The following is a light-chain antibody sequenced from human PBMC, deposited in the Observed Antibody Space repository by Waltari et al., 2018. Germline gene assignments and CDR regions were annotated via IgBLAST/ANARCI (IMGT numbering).Light chain of an antibody. Sequence: QSALTQPASVSGSPGQSITISCTGTSSDVGSNNLISWYQQHPRQAPKLIIYEATKRTSGVSNRFSGSKSGNTASLTISGLQAEDEGDYYCCSYTNTHVVFGGGTKLTVL. CDR2: EAT. CDR1: SSDVGSNNL. V-gene: IGLV2-14*02. J-gene: IGLJ2*01. CDR3: CSYTNTHVV.